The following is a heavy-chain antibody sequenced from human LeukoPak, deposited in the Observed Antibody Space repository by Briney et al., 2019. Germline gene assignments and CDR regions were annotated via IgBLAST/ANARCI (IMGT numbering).Heavy chain of an antibody. D-gene: IGHD3-3*01. J-gene: IGHJ4*02. CDR3: ARMSREWPSFDY. Sequence: SETLSLTCAVYGGSFSGYYWSWIRQPPGKGREWIGEINHSGSTNYNPSLKSRVTISVDTSKNQFSLKLSSVTAADTAVYYCARMSREWPSFDYWGQGTLVTVSS. CDR2: INHSGST. V-gene: IGHV4-34*01. CDR1: GGSFSGYY.